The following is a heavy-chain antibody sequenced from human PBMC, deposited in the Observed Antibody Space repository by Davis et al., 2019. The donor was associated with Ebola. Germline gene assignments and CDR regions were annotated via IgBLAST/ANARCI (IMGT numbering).Heavy chain of an antibody. CDR3: ASPAGTTEHWFDY. Sequence: ASVKVSCKASGYTFTNYYVHWVRQAPGQGLEWMGIINPSGDTPRYAHRFQGRVTMTRDTSTSTVYMEVISLRSEDTAVYYCASPAGTTEHWFDYWGQGTLVTVSS. V-gene: IGHV1-46*01. CDR2: INPSGDTP. CDR1: GYTFTNYY. J-gene: IGHJ4*02. D-gene: IGHD1-1*01.